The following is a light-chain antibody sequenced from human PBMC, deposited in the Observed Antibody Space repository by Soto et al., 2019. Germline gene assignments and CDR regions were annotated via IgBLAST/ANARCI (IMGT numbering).Light chain of an antibody. CDR1: QTISSW. Sequence: DIQMTQSPSTLSGSVGDRVTITCRASQTISSWLAWYQQKPGKAPKLLIYKASTLKSGVPSRFSGSGSGTEFTLTISSLQPDDFAPYYCQHDNSYSEAFGQGTKVVLK. CDR3: QHDNSYSEA. V-gene: IGKV1-5*03. J-gene: IGKJ1*01. CDR2: KAS.